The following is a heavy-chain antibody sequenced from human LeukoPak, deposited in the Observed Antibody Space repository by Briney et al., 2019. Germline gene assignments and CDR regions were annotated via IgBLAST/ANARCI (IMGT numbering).Heavy chain of an antibody. CDR1: GFTFSNCW. CDR3: GRGLDGSGSYYDSPLDY. Sequence: PGGSLRLSCAASGFTFSNCWVHWLRQAPGKGRVWVSRINRCGSSPRYAESVKGRFTISRDNARNTLYLQMNSLRAEHTAVYYCGRGLDGSGSYYDSPLDYWGQGTLVTVSS. CDR2: INRCGSSP. V-gene: IGHV3-74*01. J-gene: IGHJ4*02. D-gene: IGHD3-10*01.